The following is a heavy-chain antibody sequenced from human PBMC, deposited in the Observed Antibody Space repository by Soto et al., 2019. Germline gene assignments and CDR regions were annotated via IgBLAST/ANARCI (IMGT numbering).Heavy chain of an antibody. J-gene: IGHJ6*02. CDR3: ARQSRSAAGYYGMDV. Sequence: PGESLKISCKGSGYSFTSYWMGWVRXLTGKGLEWMGIIYPGDSDTRYSPSFQGQVTISADKSISTAYLQWSSLKASDTAMYYCARQSRSAAGYYGMDVWGQGTTVTVFS. CDR2: IYPGDSDT. D-gene: IGHD6-13*01. CDR1: GYSFTSYW. V-gene: IGHV5-51*01.